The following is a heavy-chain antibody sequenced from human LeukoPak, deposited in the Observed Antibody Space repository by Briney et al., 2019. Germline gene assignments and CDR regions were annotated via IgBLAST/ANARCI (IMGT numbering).Heavy chain of an antibody. J-gene: IGHJ4*02. D-gene: IGHD2-2*01. V-gene: IGHV1-18*01. Sequence: GASVKVSCKASGYTFTNYGISWVRQAPGQGLEWMGWISAYNNNTNHAQTLQGRVTMTTDTSTSTAYMELRSLRSDDTAVYYCARDDVVVPIAVLDYWGQGTLVTVSS. CDR1: GYTFTNYG. CDR3: ARDDVVVPIAVLDY. CDR2: ISAYNNNT.